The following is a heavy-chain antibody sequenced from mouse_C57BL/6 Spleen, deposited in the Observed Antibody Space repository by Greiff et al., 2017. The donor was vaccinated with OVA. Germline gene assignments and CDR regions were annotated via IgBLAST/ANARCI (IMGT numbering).Heavy chain of an antibody. CDR1: GFTFSDYY. CDR3: ARYSKWFAY. Sequence: EVMLVESEGGLVQPGSSMKLSCTASGFTFSDYYMAWVRQVPEKGLEWVANINYDGSSTYYLDSLKSRFIISRDNAKNILYLQMSSLKSEDTATYYCARYSKWFAYWGQGTLVTVSA. D-gene: IGHD2-5*01. CDR2: INYDGSST. J-gene: IGHJ3*01. V-gene: IGHV5-16*01.